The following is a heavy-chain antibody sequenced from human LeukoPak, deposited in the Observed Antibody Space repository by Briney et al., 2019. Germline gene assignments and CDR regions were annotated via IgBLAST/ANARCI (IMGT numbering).Heavy chain of an antibody. D-gene: IGHD3-10*01. J-gene: IGHJ4*02. Sequence: GGSLRLSCAASGFTFSSYVMHWVRQAPGKGLEWVAGISYDGNNKYYAESVKGRFSISRDNSKNTLYLQMNSLRDEDTAVYYCAKDWVVRGVISYWGQGTLVTVSS. CDR2: ISYDGNNK. CDR1: GFTFSSYV. CDR3: AKDWVVRGVISY. V-gene: IGHV3-30*18.